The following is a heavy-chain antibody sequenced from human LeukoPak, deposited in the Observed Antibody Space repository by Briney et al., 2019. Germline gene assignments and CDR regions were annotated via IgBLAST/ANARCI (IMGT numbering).Heavy chain of an antibody. D-gene: IGHD3-3*01. Sequence: GGSLRLSCAASGFTFSSYAMSWVRQAPGKGLEWVSAISGSGGSTYYADSVKGRFTISRDNSKNTLYLQMNSLRAEDTAVYYCAKAPTIFGVVSYFDYWGQGTLVTVSS. CDR3: AKAPTIFGVVSYFDY. V-gene: IGHV3-23*01. CDR1: GFTFSSYA. CDR2: ISGSGGST. J-gene: IGHJ4*02.